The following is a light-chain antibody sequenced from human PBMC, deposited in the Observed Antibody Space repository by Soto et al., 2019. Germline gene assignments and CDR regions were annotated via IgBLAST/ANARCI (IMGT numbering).Light chain of an antibody. V-gene: IGKV3-15*01. Sequence: IVMTQSPATLSVSPGERATLSCRASQSVSSILAWYQQKPGQAPRLLIYGASTRATGIPARFSGSGSGTEFTLTISSLQSEDFAVYYCQQYNYWPRTCGQGTNVDIK. CDR3: QQYNYWPRT. CDR2: GAS. CDR1: QSVSSI. J-gene: IGKJ1*01.